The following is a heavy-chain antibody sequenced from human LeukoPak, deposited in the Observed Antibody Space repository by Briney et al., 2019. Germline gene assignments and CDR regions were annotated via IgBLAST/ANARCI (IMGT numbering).Heavy chain of an antibody. CDR3: AREIVGATSSYYMDV. CDR1: GGSISSSSYY. D-gene: IGHD1-26*01. V-gene: IGHV4-39*02. J-gene: IGHJ6*03. CDR2: IYYSGST. Sequence: PSETLSLTCTVSGGSISSSSYYWGWIRQSPGKGLEWIGSIYYSGSTYYNPSLKSRVTISVDTSKNQFSLKLSSVTAADTAVYYCAREIVGATSSYYMDVWGKGTTVTVSS.